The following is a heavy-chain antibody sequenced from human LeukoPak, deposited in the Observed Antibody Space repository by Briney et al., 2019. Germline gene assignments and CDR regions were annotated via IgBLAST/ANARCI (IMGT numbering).Heavy chain of an antibody. V-gene: IGHV3-30*04. J-gene: IGHJ4*02. CDR2: ISFDATKE. D-gene: IGHD3-10*02. CDR3: AKNPFLFGELFTYYFDY. CDR1: GFTFNKYD. Sequence: PGGSLRLSCAASGFTFNKYDMHWVRQAPGTGLDWVAFISFDATKEHYADSVKGRFTISRDNSKNTLYLQMNSLRAEDTAVYYCAKNPFLFGELFTYYFDYWGQGTLVTVSS.